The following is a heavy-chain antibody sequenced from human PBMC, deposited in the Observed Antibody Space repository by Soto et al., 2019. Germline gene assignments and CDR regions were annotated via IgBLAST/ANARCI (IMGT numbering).Heavy chain of an antibody. Sequence: QVQLVQSGAEVKKPGASVKVSCKASGYTFTSYGISGVRQATGQGLAWMGCISSYNGNPNYAQKLQGRVTMTTDTSTSTTYMEQRSLRTDDTAVYYCARYGALCEKYYNYCMDVWVPGNTVTVS. CDR3: ARYGALCEKYYNYCMDV. CDR2: ISSYNGNP. J-gene: IGHJ6*02. D-gene: IGHD2-8*01. CDR1: GYTFTSYG. V-gene: IGHV1-18*01.